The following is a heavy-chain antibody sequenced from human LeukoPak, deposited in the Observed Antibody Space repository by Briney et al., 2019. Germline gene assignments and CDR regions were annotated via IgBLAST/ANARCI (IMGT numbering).Heavy chain of an antibody. Sequence: GSLRLSCAASGFTFSSYSMNWVRQAPGKGLEWVSYISSSSSTIYYADSVKGRFTISRDNAKNSLYLQMNSLRAEDTAVYYCARDLVQLAHSGYFQHWGQGTLVTVSS. CDR2: ISSSSSTI. V-gene: IGHV3-48*04. CDR3: ARDLVQLAHSGYFQH. J-gene: IGHJ1*01. D-gene: IGHD2-2*01. CDR1: GFTFSSYS.